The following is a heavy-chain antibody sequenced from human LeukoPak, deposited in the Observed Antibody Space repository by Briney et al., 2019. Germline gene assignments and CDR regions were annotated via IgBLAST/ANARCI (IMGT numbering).Heavy chain of an antibody. CDR1: GYTLTELS. CDR2: FDPEDGET. V-gene: IGHV1-24*01. CDR3: ATDLGVVITTTIIVIHSGAFDI. J-gene: IGHJ3*02. D-gene: IGHD3-22*01. Sequence: ASVKVSCTVSGYTLTELSMHWVRQAPGKGLEWMGGFDPEDGETIYAQKFQGRVTMTEDTSTDTAYMELSSLGSEDTAVYYCATDLGVVITTTIIVIHSGAFDIWGQGTMVTVSS.